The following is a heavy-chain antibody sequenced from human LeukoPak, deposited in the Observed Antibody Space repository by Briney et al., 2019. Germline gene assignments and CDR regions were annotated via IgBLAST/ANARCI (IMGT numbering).Heavy chain of an antibody. CDR3: AREGIDCSGGSCYSWFDP. Sequence: SETLSLTCTVSGGSVSSGSYYWSWIRQPPGKGLEWIGYIYHSGSTYYNPSLKSRVTISVDRSKNQFSLKLSSVTAADTAVYYCAREGIDCSGGSCYSWFDPWGQGTLVTVSS. V-gene: IGHV4-30-2*01. CDR2: IYHSGST. D-gene: IGHD2-15*01. J-gene: IGHJ5*02. CDR1: GGSVSSGSYY.